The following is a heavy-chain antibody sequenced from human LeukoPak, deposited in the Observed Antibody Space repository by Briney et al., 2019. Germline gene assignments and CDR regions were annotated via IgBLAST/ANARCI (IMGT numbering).Heavy chain of an antibody. V-gene: IGHV3-74*01. CDR3: ARDYYTSGSPNDF. CDR1: GFTFSSYS. J-gene: IGHJ4*02. D-gene: IGHD3-10*01. CDR2: INSDGSST. Sequence: GGSLRLSCAASGFTFSSYSMNWVRQAPGKGLVWVSRINSDGSSTNYADSVRGRFTISRDNAKNTLYLQMNSLRADDTAVYYCARDYYTSGSPNDFWGQGTLVTVSS.